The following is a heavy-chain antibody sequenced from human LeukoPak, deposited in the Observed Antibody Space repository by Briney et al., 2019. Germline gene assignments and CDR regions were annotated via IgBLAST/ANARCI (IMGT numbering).Heavy chain of an antibody. CDR3: AKDQVVPCYYDSSGYYYVEYYFDY. Sequence: PGGSLRLSCAASGFPFRTYGMHWVRQAPGKGLEWVAVAYGDGSNQYYADSVKGRFTISRDNSKNTLYLQMNSLRAEDTAVYYCAKDQVVPCYYDSSGYYYVEYYFDYWGQGTLVTVSS. CDR2: AYGDGSNQ. V-gene: IGHV3-33*06. CDR1: GFPFRTYG. J-gene: IGHJ4*02. D-gene: IGHD3-22*01.